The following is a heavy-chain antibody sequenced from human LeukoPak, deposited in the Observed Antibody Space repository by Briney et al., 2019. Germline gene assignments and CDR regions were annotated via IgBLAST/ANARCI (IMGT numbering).Heavy chain of an antibody. J-gene: IGHJ4*02. CDR1: GYTFTSYA. CDR2: INPSDGST. D-gene: IGHD2-15*01. Sequence: GASVKVSCKSSGYTFTSYAMNWVRQAPGQGLEWMGIINPSDGSTNYAQKFQGRVTMTRDMSTSTVYMELSSLRSEDTAVYYCARSGCSGGTCFFGYWGQGTLVTVSS. CDR3: ARSGCSGGTCFFGY. V-gene: IGHV1-46*01.